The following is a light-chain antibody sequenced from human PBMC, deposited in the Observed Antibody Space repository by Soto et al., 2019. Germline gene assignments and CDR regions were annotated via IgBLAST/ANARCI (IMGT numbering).Light chain of an antibody. CDR1: QSVSTSH. CDR3: QQYGGSWT. CDR2: GAS. J-gene: IGKJ1*01. Sequence: EIVLTQSPGTLSLSPGERATLSCRASQSVSTSHLAWYQQKPGQAPTLVIYGASNRATGVPDRFTGSGSGTVFSLTISRLEPEDFAVYYCQQYGGSWTFGQGTKVEIK. V-gene: IGKV3-20*01.